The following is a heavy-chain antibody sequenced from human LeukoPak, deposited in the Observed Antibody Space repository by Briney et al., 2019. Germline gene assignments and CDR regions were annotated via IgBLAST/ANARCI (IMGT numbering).Heavy chain of an antibody. J-gene: IGHJ4*02. CDR3: ARGGQLVTYFDY. CDR2: ITWNGGST. Sequence: GGSLRLSCAASGFTFDDYGMSWVRQAPGKGLERVSGITWNGGSTGFADSVKGRFTISRDNAKNSLYLQMNGLSAEETDLYFCARGGQLVTYFDYWGQGTLVTVSS. D-gene: IGHD6-6*01. V-gene: IGHV3-20*04. CDR1: GFTFDDYG.